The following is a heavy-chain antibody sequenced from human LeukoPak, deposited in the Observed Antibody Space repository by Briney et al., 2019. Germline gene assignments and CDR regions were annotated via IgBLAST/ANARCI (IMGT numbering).Heavy chain of an antibody. CDR2: ISGSGGNT. CDR1: GFTFSSYA. Sequence: PGGSLRLSCAASGFTFSSYAMSWVRQSPGKGLEWVSAISGSGGNTYSADSVKGRFTISRDNSKKTLFLHMNSLRAEDTAVYYCARAAYSSSPDYWGQGTLVTVSS. D-gene: IGHD6-13*01. V-gene: IGHV3-23*01. CDR3: ARAAYSSSPDY. J-gene: IGHJ4*02.